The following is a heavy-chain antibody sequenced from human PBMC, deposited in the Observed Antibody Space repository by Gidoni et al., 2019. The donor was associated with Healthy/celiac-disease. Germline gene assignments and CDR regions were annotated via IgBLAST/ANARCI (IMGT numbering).Heavy chain of an antibody. Sequence: QVQLVQAGAEVKKPGSSVKVSCKAAGGPFSSYAISGVRQAPGQGREWMGGIIPIFGTANYAQKFQGRVTITADESTSTAYMELSSLRSEDTAVYYCARLLDYYGSGSYEGYYYGMDVWGQGTTVTVSS. CDR1: GGPFSSYA. D-gene: IGHD3-10*01. J-gene: IGHJ6*02. CDR3: ARLLDYYGSGSYEGYYYGMDV. V-gene: IGHV1-69*01. CDR2: IIPIFGTA.